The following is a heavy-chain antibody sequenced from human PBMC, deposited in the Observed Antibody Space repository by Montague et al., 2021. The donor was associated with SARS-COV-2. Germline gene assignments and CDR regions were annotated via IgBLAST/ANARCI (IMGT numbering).Heavy chain of an antibody. CDR3: ARHVTFGGVVVALDY. V-gene: IGHV4-39*01. D-gene: IGHD3-16*02. CDR1: GASISSSENS. J-gene: IGHJ4*02. CDR2: IFYSGTT. Sequence: SETLSLTRTVSGASISSSENSWGWIRQSPGKGLEWFGSIFYSGTTYFIPSLRSRTAISVDTSKNQFSLKVTSVTAADTAVYYCARHVTFGGVVVALDYWGQGHLVSVSS.